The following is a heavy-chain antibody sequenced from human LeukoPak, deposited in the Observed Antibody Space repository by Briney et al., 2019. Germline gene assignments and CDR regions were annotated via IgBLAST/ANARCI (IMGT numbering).Heavy chain of an antibody. CDR2: ISSSGSTI. CDR1: GFTFSDYY. J-gene: IGHJ3*02. D-gene: IGHD2-15*01. Sequence: GGSLRLSCAASGFTFSDYYMSWIRQAPGKGLEWVSYISSSGSTIYYADSVKGRFTISRDNAKNSLYLQMNSLRAEDTAVYYCAKDRDDIVVVPQDAFDIWGQGTMVTVSS. V-gene: IGHV3-11*04. CDR3: AKDRDDIVVVPQDAFDI.